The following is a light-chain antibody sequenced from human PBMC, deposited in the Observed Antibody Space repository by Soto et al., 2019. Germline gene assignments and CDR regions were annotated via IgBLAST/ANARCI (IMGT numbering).Light chain of an antibody. CDR3: HQYGSSPLT. Sequence: EIVLTQSPGTLSSSPGERATLSCRASQSVSNSYLAWYQQKPGQAPRLLIYGASSRATGIPDRFSGSGSGTDFTLTISRLEPEDFAVYYCHQYGSSPLTFGGGTKVEIK. CDR1: QSVSNSY. J-gene: IGKJ4*01. V-gene: IGKV3-20*01. CDR2: GAS.